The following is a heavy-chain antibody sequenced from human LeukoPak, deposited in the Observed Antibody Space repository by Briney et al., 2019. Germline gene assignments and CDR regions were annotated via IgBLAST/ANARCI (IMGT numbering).Heavy chain of an antibody. Sequence: PSETLSLTCAVYGGSFSGYYWSWIRQPPGKGLEWIGEINHSGSTNYNPSLKSRVTISVDTSKNQFSLKLSSVTAADTAVYYCARGNYYYYGMDVWGQGALVTVSS. V-gene: IGHV4-34*01. J-gene: IGHJ6*02. CDR3: ARGNYYYYGMDV. CDR1: GGSFSGYY. CDR2: INHSGST.